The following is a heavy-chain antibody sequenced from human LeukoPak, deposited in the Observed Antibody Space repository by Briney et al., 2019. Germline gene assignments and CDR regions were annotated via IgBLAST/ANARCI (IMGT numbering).Heavy chain of an antibody. J-gene: IGHJ4*02. CDR2: ISNDASVK. V-gene: IGHV3-30*18. Sequence: GGSLRLSCAASGFTFSAYGMNWVRQAPGKGLEWVAVISNDASVKHYADSVKGRFTISRDNSRNTMYLHMNSLRVEDTAVYYCAKEAGYNYAPLDSWGQGTLVTVSS. CDR3: AKEAGYNYAPLDS. D-gene: IGHD5-18*01. CDR1: GFTFSAYG.